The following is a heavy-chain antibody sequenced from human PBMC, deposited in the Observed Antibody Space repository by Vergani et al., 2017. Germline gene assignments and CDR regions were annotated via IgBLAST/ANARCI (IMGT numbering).Heavy chain of an antibody. CDR1: GYTFTSYY. CDR2: MNPNSGNT. V-gene: IGHV1-8*02. CDR3: ARGGPLRDSSAYFDY. Sequence: QVQLVQSGAEVKKPGASVKVSCKASGYTFTSYYMHWVRQAPGQRLAWMGWMNPNSGNTGYAQKFQGRVTMTRNTSISTAYMELSSRRSEDTAVYYCARGGPLRDSSAYFDYWGQGTLVTVSS. D-gene: IGHD3-22*01. J-gene: IGHJ4*02.